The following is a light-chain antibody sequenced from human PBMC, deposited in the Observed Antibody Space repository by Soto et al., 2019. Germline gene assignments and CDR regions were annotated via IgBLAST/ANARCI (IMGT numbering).Light chain of an antibody. J-gene: IGKJ1*01. CDR2: GAS. CDR3: QQSGSSPRT. CDR1: QNVSGTF. Sequence: EVVLTQSPGTLSLSPGERATLSCRASQNVSGTFLSWFQQKPGQAPRLLIYGASIRATDIPARFNGSGSGTDFTLTINRLEPEDFAVYYCQQSGSSPRTFGQGTKVEIK. V-gene: IGKV3-20*01.